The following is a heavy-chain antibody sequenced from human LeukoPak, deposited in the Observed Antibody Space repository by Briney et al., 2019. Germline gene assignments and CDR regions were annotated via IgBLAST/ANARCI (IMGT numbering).Heavy chain of an antibody. J-gene: IGHJ4*02. V-gene: IGHV1-24*01. D-gene: IGHD5-18*01. CDR3: ARERYGLDY. Sequence: ASVKVSCKASGGTFSSYAISWVRQAPGKGLEWMGGFDPEDGETIYAQKFQGRVTMTEDTSTDTAYMELSSLRSEDTAVYYCARERYGLDYWGQGTLVTVSS. CDR1: GGTFSSYA. CDR2: FDPEDGET.